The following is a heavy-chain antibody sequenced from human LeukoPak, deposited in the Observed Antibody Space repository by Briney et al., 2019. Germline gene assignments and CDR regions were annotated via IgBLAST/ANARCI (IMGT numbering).Heavy chain of an antibody. CDR2: ISSNSKYT. CDR3: ARDNGNKYYFDY. J-gene: IGHJ4*02. CDR1: GFMSSDYF. Sequence: PGGSLRLSCAASGFMSSDYFMSWIRQAPGKELEWISYISSNSKYTKYADSVKGRFTISRDNAKKSLYLQMNSLRAEDTAVYYCARDNGNKYYFDYWGQGTLVTVS. V-gene: IGHV3-11*05. D-gene: IGHD2-8*01.